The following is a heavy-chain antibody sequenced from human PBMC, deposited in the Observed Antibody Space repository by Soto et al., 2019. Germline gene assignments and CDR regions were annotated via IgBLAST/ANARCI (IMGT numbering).Heavy chain of an antibody. D-gene: IGHD2-8*01. CDR3: ARVQLMVYDY. CDR2: IYYSGST. Sequence: SETLSLTCTVSGGSISSGGYYWSWIRQHPGKGLEWIGYIYYSGSTYYNPSLKSRVTISVDTSKNQFSLKLSSVTAADTAVYYCARVQLMVYDYWGQGTLVTVSS. V-gene: IGHV4-31*03. CDR1: GGSISSGGYY. J-gene: IGHJ4*02.